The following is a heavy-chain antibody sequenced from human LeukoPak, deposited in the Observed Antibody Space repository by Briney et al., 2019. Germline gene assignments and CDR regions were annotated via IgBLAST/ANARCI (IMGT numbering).Heavy chain of an antibody. Sequence: GSSVKVSCKASGGTFSSYAISWVRQAPGQGLEWMGGIIPIFGTANYAQKFQGRVTITADKSTSTAYMEPSSLRSEDTAVYYCASIGVYSYAHNWFDPWGQGTLVTVSS. CDR1: GGTFSSYA. J-gene: IGHJ5*02. V-gene: IGHV1-69*06. D-gene: IGHD5-18*01. CDR3: ASIGVYSYAHNWFDP. CDR2: IIPIFGTA.